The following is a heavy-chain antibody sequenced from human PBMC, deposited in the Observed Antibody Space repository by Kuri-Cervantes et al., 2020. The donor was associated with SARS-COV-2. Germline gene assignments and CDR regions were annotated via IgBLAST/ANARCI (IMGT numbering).Heavy chain of an antibody. D-gene: IGHD3-16*02. V-gene: IGHV4-59*12. CDR1: GGSISSYY. Sequence: SETLSLTCTVSGGSISSYYWSWIRQPPGKGLEWIGYIYYSGSTYYNPSLKSRVTMSVDTSKNQFSLKLSSVTAADTAVYYCARDPLGFTFGGVIVDAFDIWGQGTMVTVSS. CDR2: IYYSGST. CDR3: ARDPLGFTFGGVIVDAFDI. J-gene: IGHJ3*02.